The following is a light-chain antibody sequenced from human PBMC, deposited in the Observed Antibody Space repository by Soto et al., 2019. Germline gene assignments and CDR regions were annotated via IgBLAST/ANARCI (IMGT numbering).Light chain of an antibody. Sequence: QSALTQPASVSGSPGQSITISCTGTSSDVGGYNYVSWYQQHPGKAPKLLIYEVSSRPSGVSTRFSGSKSGNTASLTISGLQAEDEADYFCSSYTTRSTRVFGGGTKLTVL. J-gene: IGLJ3*02. CDR3: SSYTTRSTRV. CDR2: EVS. CDR1: SSDVGGYNY. V-gene: IGLV2-14*01.